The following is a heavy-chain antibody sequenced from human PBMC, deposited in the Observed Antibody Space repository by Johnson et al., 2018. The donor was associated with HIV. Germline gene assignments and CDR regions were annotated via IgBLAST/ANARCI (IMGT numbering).Heavy chain of an antibody. D-gene: IGHD6-19*01. V-gene: IGHV3-20*04. CDR1: GFTFSSYA. CDR2: INWNGDSP. CDR3: ARRGGSGWSAFDI. J-gene: IGHJ3*02. Sequence: VQLVESGGGLVQPGGSLRLSCAASGFTFSSYAMSWVRQAPGKGLEWISGINWNGDSPGYADSVKGRFTISRDNAKNSLYLQMNSLRAEDTALYYCARRGGSGWSAFDIWGQGTIVTVSS.